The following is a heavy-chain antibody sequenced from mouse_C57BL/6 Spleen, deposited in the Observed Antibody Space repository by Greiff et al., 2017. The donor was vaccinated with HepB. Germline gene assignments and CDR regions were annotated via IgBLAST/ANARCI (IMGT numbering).Heavy chain of an antibody. CDR3: ARGGIYYAMDY. V-gene: IGHV1-26*01. Sequence: VQLQQSGPELVKPGASVKISCKASGYTFTDYYMNWVKQSHGKSLEWIGDINPNNGGTSYNQKFKGKATLTVDKSSSTAYMELRSLTSEDSAVYYCARGGIYYAMDYWGQGTSVTVSS. CDR2: INPNNGGT. CDR1: GYTFTDYY. J-gene: IGHJ4*01.